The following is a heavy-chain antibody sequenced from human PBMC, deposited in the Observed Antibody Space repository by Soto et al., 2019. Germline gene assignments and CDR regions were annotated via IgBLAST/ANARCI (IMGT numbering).Heavy chain of an antibody. CDR2: INHSGST. V-gene: IGHV4-34*01. Sequence: VQLQQWGAGLLKPSETLSLTCAVYGGSFSGYYWSWIRQPPGKGLEWIGEINHSGSTNYNPSLKSRVTISVDTSKNQFSLKLSSVTAADTAVYYCARGRRWLPNWFDPWGQGTLVTVSS. CDR3: ARGRRWLPNWFDP. J-gene: IGHJ5*02. D-gene: IGHD3-22*01. CDR1: GGSFSGYY.